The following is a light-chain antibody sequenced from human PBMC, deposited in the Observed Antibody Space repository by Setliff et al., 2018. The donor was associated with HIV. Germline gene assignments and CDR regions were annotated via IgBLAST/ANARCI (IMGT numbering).Light chain of an antibody. J-gene: IGLJ1*01. Sequence: QSALTQPASVSGSPGQSITISWTGTSNDVGRYDLVSWYQQHPARAPKLIIYQATRRPSGVSNRLSGSKSGNVASLTISGLQAEDEADYYCCSNTGSNTFVFGTGTKVTVL. CDR1: SNDVGRYDL. V-gene: IGLV2-23*01. CDR2: QAT. CDR3: CSNTGSNTFV.